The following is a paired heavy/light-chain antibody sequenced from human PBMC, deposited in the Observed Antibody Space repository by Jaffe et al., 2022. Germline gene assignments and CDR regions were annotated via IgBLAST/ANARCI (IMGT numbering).Light chain of an antibody. CDR1: QSLLHSNGYNY. Sequence: DIVMTQSPLSLPVTPGEPASISCRSSQSLLHSNGYNYLDWYLQKPGQSPQLLIYLGSNRASGVPDRFSGSGSGTDFTLKISRVEAEDVGVYYCMQALQTTLTFGGGTKVEIK. V-gene: IGKV2-28*01. J-gene: IGKJ4*01. CDR3: MQALQTTLT. CDR2: LGS.
Heavy chain of an antibody. V-gene: IGHV1-2*06. CDR1: GYTFTGYY. CDR3: ARDKRRYSSSSGGGIDY. J-gene: IGHJ4*02. D-gene: IGHD6-6*01. Sequence: QVQLVQSGAEVKKPGASVKVSCKASGYTFTGYYMHWVRQAPGQGLEWMGRINPNSGGTNYAQKFQGRVTMTRDTSISTAYMELSRLRSDDTAVYYCARDKRRYSSSSGGGIDYWGQGTLVTVSS. CDR2: INPNSGGT.